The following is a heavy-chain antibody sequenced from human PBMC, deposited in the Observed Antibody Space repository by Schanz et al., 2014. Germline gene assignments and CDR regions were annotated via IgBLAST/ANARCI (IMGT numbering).Heavy chain of an antibody. CDR2: IWFDGSNK. D-gene: IGHD6-13*01. CDR3: AKELRPGTERPRGNFDY. V-gene: IGHV3-33*06. CDR1: GFTFSRSG. J-gene: IGHJ4*02. Sequence: QVQLVESGGGLVQPGRSLRLSCAASGFTFSRSGMHWVRQAPGKGLEWVAIIWFDGSNKYYADSVKGRFTISRDNSKNTXXXQMNSLRAEDTAVYYCAKELRPGTERPRGNFDYWGQGTLVTVSS.